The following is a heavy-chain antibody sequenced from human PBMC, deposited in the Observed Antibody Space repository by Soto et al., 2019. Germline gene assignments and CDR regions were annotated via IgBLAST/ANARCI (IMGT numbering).Heavy chain of an antibody. CDR3: AKELLDDYDSSDYHPNDAFHI. CDR1: GGSISSSNW. J-gene: IGHJ3*02. CDR2: IYHSGST. V-gene: IGHV4-4*02. D-gene: IGHD3-22*01. Sequence: QVQLQESGPGLVKPSGTLSLTCAVSGGSISSSNWWSWVRQPPGKGLEWIGEIYHSGSTNYNPSLKSRVTISVDKSKNQFSLKLSCVTAADAAVYYCAKELLDDYDSSDYHPNDAFHIWGQGTIDTDSS.